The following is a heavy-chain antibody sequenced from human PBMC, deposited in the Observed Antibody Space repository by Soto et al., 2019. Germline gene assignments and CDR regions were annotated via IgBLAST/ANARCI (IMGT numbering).Heavy chain of an antibody. D-gene: IGHD3-10*01. J-gene: IGHJ4*02. CDR2: INAGNGNT. V-gene: IGHV1-3*01. CDR1: GYTFTSYA. Sequence: ASVKVSCKASGYTFTSYAMHWVRQAPGQRLEWMGWINAGNGNTKYSQKFQGRVTITRDTSASTAYMELSSLRSEDTAVYYCARGGFLVRGVIGDYWGQGTLVTVSS. CDR3: ARGGFLVRGVIGDY.